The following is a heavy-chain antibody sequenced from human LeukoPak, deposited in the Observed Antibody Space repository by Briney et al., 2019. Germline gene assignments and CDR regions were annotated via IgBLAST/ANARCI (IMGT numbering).Heavy chain of an antibody. CDR1: GYTFTIYG. CDR3: ARDGAYCGGDCYSNFDY. Sequence: GASVKLSCKASGYTFTIYGISWVRQAPGQGLEWMGWISAYNGNTNYAQKLQGRVTMTTDTSTSTAYMELRSLRSDDTAVYYCARDGAYCGGDCYSNFDYWGQGTLVTVSS. CDR2: ISAYNGNT. J-gene: IGHJ4*02. V-gene: IGHV1-18*01. D-gene: IGHD2-21*02.